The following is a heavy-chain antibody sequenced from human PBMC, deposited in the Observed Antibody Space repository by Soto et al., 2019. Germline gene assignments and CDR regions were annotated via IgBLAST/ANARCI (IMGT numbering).Heavy chain of an antibody. D-gene: IGHD3-10*01. V-gene: IGHV3-9*01. CDR1: GFFFEDYA. J-gene: IGHJ4*02. CDR3: AKDMRSSQGGSYAAEL. Sequence: EVQRVESGGGLVQPGRSLRLSCAASGFFFEDYAMHWVRQAPGKGLEWVSAISWNSGNIGYADSVKGRFTISRDNAKNSLYLQMNSLRTEDTACYFCAKDMRSSQGGSYAAELWGQGTLVTVSS. CDR2: ISWNSGNI.